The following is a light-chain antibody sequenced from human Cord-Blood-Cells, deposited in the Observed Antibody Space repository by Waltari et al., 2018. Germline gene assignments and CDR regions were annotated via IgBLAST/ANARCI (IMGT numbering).Light chain of an antibody. V-gene: IGLV1-40*01. CDR2: GNS. CDR3: QSYDSSLSVV. J-gene: IGLJ2*01. CDR1: RSNIGAGYA. Sequence: QSVLTQPPSVSGAPGQRVTIPCTGSRSNIGAGYAVHWYQQLPGTAPKLLIYGNSNRPSGVPDRFSGSKSGTSASLAITGLQAEDEADYYCQSYDSSLSVVFGGGTKLTVL.